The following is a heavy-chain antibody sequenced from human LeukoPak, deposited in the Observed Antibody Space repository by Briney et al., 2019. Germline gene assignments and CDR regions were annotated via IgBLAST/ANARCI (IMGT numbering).Heavy chain of an antibody. J-gene: IGHJ5*02. Sequence: SETLSLTCTVSGGSISSYYWSWIRQPPGKGLEWIGYIYYSGSTNYNPSLKSRVAILVDASKNQFSLKLSSVTAADTALYYCARQQSSGLDPWGQGTLVTVSS. CDR2: IYYSGST. CDR1: GGSISSYY. V-gene: IGHV4-59*08. CDR3: ARQQSSGLDP. D-gene: IGHD6-19*01.